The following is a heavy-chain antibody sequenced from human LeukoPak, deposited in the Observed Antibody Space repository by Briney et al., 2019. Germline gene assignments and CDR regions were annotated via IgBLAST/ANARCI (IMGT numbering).Heavy chain of an antibody. V-gene: IGHV4-59*01. Sequence: PSETLSLTCTVSGGSLSSYFWSWIRQPPGKGLEWIGYIYFTGSTNYNPSLKSRVTISADTSNNQLSMKLSSVTAADTAVYYCARETYASGWFVYWGQGTLVTVSS. J-gene: IGHJ4*02. D-gene: IGHD6-19*01. CDR1: GGSLSSYF. CDR3: ARETYASGWFVY. CDR2: IYFTGST.